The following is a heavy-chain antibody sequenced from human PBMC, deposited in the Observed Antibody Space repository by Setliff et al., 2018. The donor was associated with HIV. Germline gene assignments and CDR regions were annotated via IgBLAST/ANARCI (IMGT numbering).Heavy chain of an antibody. CDR2: IFASGDT. D-gene: IGHD3-22*01. V-gene: IGHV4-4*09. CDR1: GASISSYY. CDR3: ARSKGHLYYDDDTGYVLRAFDI. Sequence: TSETLSLTCTVSGASISSYYWNWIRQPPGKGLEWIGFIFASGDTKYNPSLQSRVSMSIDTSKNQFSLKLRSVTAADTAVYCCARSKGHLYYDDDTGYVLRAFDIWGQGTMVTVSS. J-gene: IGHJ3*02.